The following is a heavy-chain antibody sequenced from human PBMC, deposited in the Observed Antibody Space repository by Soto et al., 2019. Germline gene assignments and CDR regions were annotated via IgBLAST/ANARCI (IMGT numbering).Heavy chain of an antibody. CDR2: IKEDGSEK. Sequence: VQLVESGGGLVQPGGSLRLSCVASEFNFGSFWMSWVRQAPGKGLEWVANIKEDGSEKLYVDSVKGRFSVSRDNTKSALYLQMNRLRGEDAAVYFCGRTRDSRCYSLFDYWGQGALVIVSS. D-gene: IGHD2-21*02. J-gene: IGHJ4*02. CDR1: EFNFGSFW. V-gene: IGHV3-7*01. CDR3: GRTRDSRCYSLFDY.